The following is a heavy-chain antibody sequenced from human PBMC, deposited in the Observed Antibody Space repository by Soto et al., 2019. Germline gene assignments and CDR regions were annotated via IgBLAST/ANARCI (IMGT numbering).Heavy chain of an antibody. CDR3: ARRVVWFGDLSNGMDV. CDR1: GYSFTSYW. J-gene: IGHJ6*02. Sequence: PGESRKISRNGSGYSFTSYWISWVRQMPGKGLEWMGRIDPSDSYTNNSPSFQGHVTISADKSISTAYLQWRSLKASDTAMYYCARRVVWFGDLSNGMDVWGQGTTVTVSS. D-gene: IGHD3-10*01. CDR2: IDPSDSYT. V-gene: IGHV5-10-1*01.